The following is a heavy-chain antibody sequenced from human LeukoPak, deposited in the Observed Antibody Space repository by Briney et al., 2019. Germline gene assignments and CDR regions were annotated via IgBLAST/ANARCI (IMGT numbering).Heavy chain of an antibody. CDR3: ARDSLYGDYGEEAFDI. J-gene: IGHJ3*02. CDR1: GGSISSYY. D-gene: IGHD4-17*01. V-gene: IGHV4-59*01. Sequence: PSETLSLTCTVSGGSISSYYWSWIRQPPGKGLEWIGYIYYSGSTNYNPSPKSRVTIPVDTSKNQFSLRLSSVTAADTAVYYCARDSLYGDYGEEAFDIWGQGTMVTVSS. CDR2: IYYSGST.